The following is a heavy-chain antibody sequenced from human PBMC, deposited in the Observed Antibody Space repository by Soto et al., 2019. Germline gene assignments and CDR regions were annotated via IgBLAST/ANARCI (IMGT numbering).Heavy chain of an antibody. CDR3: AKDSRSRDSYGWDIDY. V-gene: IGHV3-23*01. D-gene: IGHD5-18*01. Sequence: GGSLRLSCAASGFTFSSYAMSSVRQAPGKGLEWVSAISGSGGSTYYADSVKGRYTISRDNSKNTLYLQMNSLRAEDTAVYYCAKDSRSRDSYGWDIDYWGQGTLVTVSS. CDR2: ISGSGGST. CDR1: GFTFSSYA. J-gene: IGHJ4*02.